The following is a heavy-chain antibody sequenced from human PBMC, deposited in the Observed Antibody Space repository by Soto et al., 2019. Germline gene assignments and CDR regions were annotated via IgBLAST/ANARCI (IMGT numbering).Heavy chain of an antibody. CDR1: GGSFSGYY. J-gene: IGHJ5*02. CDR3: ARDKRTRVDWFDP. CDR2: INHSGST. Sequence: SETLSLTCAVYGGSFSGYYWSWIRQPPGKGLEWIGEINHSGSTNYNPSLKSRVTISVDTSKNQFSLKLSSVTAADTAVYYCARDKRTRVDWFDPWGQGTLVTVSS. V-gene: IGHV4-34*01.